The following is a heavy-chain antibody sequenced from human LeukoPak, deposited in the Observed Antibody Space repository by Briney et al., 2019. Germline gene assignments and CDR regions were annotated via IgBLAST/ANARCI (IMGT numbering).Heavy chain of an antibody. J-gene: IGHJ4*02. CDR2: IYISEST. CDR1: GGSMSRYY. V-gene: IGHV4-4*07. Sequence: SETLSLTCTVSGGSMSRYYWSWLRQPAGKGLEWIGRIYISESTNYNPSLKSRVTMSVDTSKNQFSLKMSSVTAADTAVYYCARGRDYGDYADYWGQGTLVTVSS. D-gene: IGHD4-17*01. CDR3: ARGRDYGDYADY.